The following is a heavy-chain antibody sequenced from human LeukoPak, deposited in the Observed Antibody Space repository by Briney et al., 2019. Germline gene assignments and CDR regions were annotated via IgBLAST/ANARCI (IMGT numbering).Heavy chain of an antibody. D-gene: IGHD3-3*01. CDR1: GYTFTSYG. CDR2: ICAHNGNT. V-gene: IGHV1-18*01. Sequence: GASVKVSCKASGYTFTSYGISWVRQAPGQGLEWIGWICAHNGNTNYAQKLQGRVTMTTDTSTSTASMELRSLRSDDTAVYYCARGYYDFWSGYYTMGYYYYYMDVWGKGTTVTVSS. J-gene: IGHJ6*03. CDR3: ARGYYDFWSGYYTMGYYYYYMDV.